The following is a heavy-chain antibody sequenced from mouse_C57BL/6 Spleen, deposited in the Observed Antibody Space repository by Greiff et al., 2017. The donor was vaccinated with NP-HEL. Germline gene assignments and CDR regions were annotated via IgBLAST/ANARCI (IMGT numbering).Heavy chain of an antibody. CDR3: TGDWEDY. CDR1: GYTFTDYE. CDR2: IDPETGGT. D-gene: IGHD4-1*01. Sequence: QVQLQQSGAELVRPGASVTLSCKASGYTFTDYEMHWVKQTPVHGLEWIGAIDPETGGTAYNQKFKGKAILTADKSSSTAYMELRGLTSEDSAVYYGTGDWEDYWGQGTTLTVSS. V-gene: IGHV1-15*01. J-gene: IGHJ2*01.